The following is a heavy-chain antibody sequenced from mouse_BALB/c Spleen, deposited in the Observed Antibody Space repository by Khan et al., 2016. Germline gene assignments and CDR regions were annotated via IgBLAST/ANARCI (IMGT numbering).Heavy chain of an antibody. CDR3: AREDYGNYGDYFDY. D-gene: IGHD2-1*01. Sequence: EVELVESGGGLVKPGGSLKLSCAASGFTFSSYAMSWVRQTPEKRLEWVASISSGGSTYYTDSVKGRFTIFRDNARNHLNLQMSSPMSEDTAMYYCAREDYGNYGDYFDYWGQGTTLTVSS. CDR2: ISSGGST. CDR1: GFTFSSYA. J-gene: IGHJ2*01. V-gene: IGHV5-6-5*01.